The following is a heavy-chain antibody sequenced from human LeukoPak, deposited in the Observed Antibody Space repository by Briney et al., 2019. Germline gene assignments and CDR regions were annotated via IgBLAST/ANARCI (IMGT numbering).Heavy chain of an antibody. J-gene: IGHJ4*02. CDR2: ISTYNGNT. Sequence: ASVKVSCKASGYSFTNYGISWVRQAPGQGLEWMGWISTYNGNTNYAQKLQGRVTMTTDTSTNTVYMDLRSLRSDDTAVYYCARGGAQLSSGWPDCWGQGTLVTVSS. CDR3: ARGGAQLSSGWPDC. CDR1: GYSFTNYG. V-gene: IGHV1-18*01. D-gene: IGHD6-19*01.